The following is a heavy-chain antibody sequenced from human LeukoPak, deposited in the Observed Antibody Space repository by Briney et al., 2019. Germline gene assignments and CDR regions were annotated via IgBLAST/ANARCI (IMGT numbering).Heavy chain of an antibody. Sequence: SETLSLTCTVSGGSISSYYWSWIRQPPGKGLEWIGYIYYSGSTNYNPSLKSRVTISVDTSKNQFSLKLSSVTAADTAVYYCARARDGPLQWFDPWGQGTLVTVSS. J-gene: IGHJ5*02. CDR2: IYYSGST. CDR1: GGSISSYY. CDR3: ARARDGPLQWFDP. D-gene: IGHD2-8*01. V-gene: IGHV4-59*01.